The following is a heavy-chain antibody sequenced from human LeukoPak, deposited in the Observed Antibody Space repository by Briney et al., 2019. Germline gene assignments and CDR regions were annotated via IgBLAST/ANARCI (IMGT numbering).Heavy chain of an antibody. J-gene: IGHJ4*02. V-gene: IGHV4-61*02. CDR2: IHTGGGT. D-gene: IGHD2-2*01. Sequence: SQTLSLTCTVSGGSGGSVSSGSYYWSWIRQPAGKGLEWIGRIHTGGGTKYNPSLKSRLTISRDTSKNQFSLKLTSVTAADTAVYYCARYCSSSSCYSDAFDYWGPGSLVTASS. CDR3: ARYCSSSSCYSDAFDY. CDR1: GGSGGSVSSGSYY.